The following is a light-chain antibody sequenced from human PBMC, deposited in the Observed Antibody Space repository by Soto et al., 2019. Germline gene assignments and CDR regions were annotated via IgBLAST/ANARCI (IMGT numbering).Light chain of an antibody. Sequence: DIQMTQSPSSLSASVGDRVAITCRASQSISTYLNWYQQKTGEAPKLLIYGASSLRSGVPSRFSGSRSGTDFTLIINSLQPEEFATFFCQQSYSTPITFGHGTRLEIE. CDR3: QQSYSTPIT. J-gene: IGKJ5*01. CDR2: GAS. V-gene: IGKV1-39*01. CDR1: QSISTY.